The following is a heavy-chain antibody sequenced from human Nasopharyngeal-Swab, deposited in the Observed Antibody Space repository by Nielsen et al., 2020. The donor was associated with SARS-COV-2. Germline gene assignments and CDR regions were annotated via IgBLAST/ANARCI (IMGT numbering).Heavy chain of an antibody. CDR3: AHRPGIFGVAKFDP. J-gene: IGHJ5*02. D-gene: IGHD3-3*01. CDR1: GFSLSTSGVG. V-gene: IGHV2-5*02. Sequence: SGPTLVKPTQTLTLTCTFSGFSLSTSGVGVGWIRQPPGKALEWLALIYWDDDKRYSPSLKSRLTITKDTSKNQVVLTMTNMDPVDTATYCCAHRPGIFGVAKFDPWGQGTLVTVSS. CDR2: IYWDDDK.